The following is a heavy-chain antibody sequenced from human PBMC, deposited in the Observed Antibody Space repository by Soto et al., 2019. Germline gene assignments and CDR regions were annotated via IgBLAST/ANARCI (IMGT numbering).Heavy chain of an antibody. CDR3: AREFPYNFWRGYYHHGLDV. D-gene: IGHD3-3*01. V-gene: IGHV1-18*01. J-gene: IGHJ6*02. Sequence: GLGWMGWISAYNGNTNYAQKLQGRVTMTTDTSTSTAYMELRSLRSDDTAVYYCAREFPYNFWRGYYHHGLDVWAEGTSVT. CDR2: ISAYNGNT.